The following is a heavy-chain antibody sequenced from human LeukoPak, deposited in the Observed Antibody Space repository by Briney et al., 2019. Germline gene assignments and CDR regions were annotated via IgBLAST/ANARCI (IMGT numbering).Heavy chain of an antibody. CDR3: ARDLYGDYEVGAFDI. V-gene: IGHV3-48*01. CDR1: GFTFSTYP. D-gene: IGHD4-17*01. Sequence: GGSLRLSCAASGFTFSTYPMNWVRQPPGKGLEWVPYISSPRTTIYYADSVKGRFTISRDNTRNSLYLQMNSLRAEDTAVYYCARDLYGDYEVGAFDIRGQGTMVTVSS. CDR2: ISSPRTTI. J-gene: IGHJ3*02.